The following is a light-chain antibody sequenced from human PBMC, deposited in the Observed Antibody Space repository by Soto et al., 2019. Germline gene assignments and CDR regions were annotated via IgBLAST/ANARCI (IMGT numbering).Light chain of an antibody. CDR3: QQRSNWRGT. Sequence: EIVLTQSPVTLSLSPGERATLSCRASQSISKYLAWYQQKSGQAPRLLIYDASNRASGIPARFTGSGSGTEFTLTISSLEPEDFAVYYCQQRSNWRGTFGGGTKVEIK. J-gene: IGKJ4*01. V-gene: IGKV3-11*01. CDR1: QSISKY. CDR2: DAS.